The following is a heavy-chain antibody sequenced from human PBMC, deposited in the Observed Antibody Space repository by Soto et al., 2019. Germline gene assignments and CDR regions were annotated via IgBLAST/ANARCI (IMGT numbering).Heavy chain of an antibody. CDR2: ISSSSYI. CDR3: ASIVGATRGAFDI. D-gene: IGHD1-26*01. V-gene: IGHV3-21*01. J-gene: IGHJ3*02. Sequence: EVQLVESGGGLVKPGGSLRLSCAASGFTFSSYSMNWVRQAPGKGLEWVSSISSSSYIYYADSVKGRFTISRDNAKNSLYLQMNSLRAEDTAVYYCASIVGATRGAFDIWGQGTMVTVSS. CDR1: GFTFSSYS.